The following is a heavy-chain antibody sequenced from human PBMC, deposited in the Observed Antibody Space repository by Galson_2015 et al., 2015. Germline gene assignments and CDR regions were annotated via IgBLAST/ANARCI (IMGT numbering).Heavy chain of an antibody. J-gene: IGHJ5*02. V-gene: IGHV4-39*01. D-gene: IGHD6-19*01. CDR2: IYYSGST. Sequence: SETLSLTCTVSGGSISSSSYYWGWIRQPPGKGLEWIGSIYYSGSTYYNPSLKSRVTISVDTSKNQFSLKLSSVTAADTAVYYCAQSIAVAGTNWFDPWGQGTLVTVSS. CDR3: AQSIAVAGTNWFDP. CDR1: GGSISSSSYY.